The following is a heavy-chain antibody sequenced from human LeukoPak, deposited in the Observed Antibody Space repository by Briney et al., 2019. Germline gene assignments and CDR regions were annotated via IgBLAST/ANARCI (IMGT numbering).Heavy chain of an antibody. CDR3: AKGDSSGWYPNWFDP. Sequence: HTGGSLXXXXXAXXXXXXSXXMSWVXQDPGKGLEWVSAISSSGGSTYYADSVKGRFTISRDNSKNTLYLQMNSLRAEDTAVYYCAKGDSSGWYPNWFDPWGQGTLVTVSS. CDR1: XXXXXSXX. D-gene: IGHD6-19*01. CDR2: ISSSGGST. V-gene: IGHV3-23*01. J-gene: IGHJ5*02.